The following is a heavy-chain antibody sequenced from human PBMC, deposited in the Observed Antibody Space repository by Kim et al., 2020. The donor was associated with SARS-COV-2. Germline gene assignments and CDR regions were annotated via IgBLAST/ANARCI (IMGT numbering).Heavy chain of an antibody. D-gene: IGHD3-10*01. CDR2: IDPSDSYT. CDR3: AMTTMVRGVIDKHIDY. J-gene: IGHJ4*02. CDR1: GYSFTSYW. Sequence: GESLKISCKGSGYSFTSYWISWVRQMPGKGLEWMGRIDPSDSYTNYSPSFQGHVTISADKSISTAYLQWSSLKASDTAMYYCAMTTMVRGVIDKHIDYWGQGTLVTVSS. V-gene: IGHV5-10-1*01.